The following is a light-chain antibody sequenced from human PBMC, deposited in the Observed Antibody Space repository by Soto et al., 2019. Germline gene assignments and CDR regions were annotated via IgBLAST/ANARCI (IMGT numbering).Light chain of an antibody. CDR3: QQYNNWPPWT. Sequence: EVVMTQSPASLSVSPGERATLSCRASQNIRNNLAWYQQKPGQSPRLLISGASTREAGIPGRFSGSGSGTEFTLIISSLQSADFAIYYCQQYNNWPPWTFGQGNKVELK. J-gene: IGKJ1*01. CDR2: GAS. V-gene: IGKV3-15*01. CDR1: QNIRNN.